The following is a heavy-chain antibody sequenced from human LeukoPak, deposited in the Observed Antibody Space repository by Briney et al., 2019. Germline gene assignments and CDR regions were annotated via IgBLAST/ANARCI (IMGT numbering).Heavy chain of an antibody. J-gene: IGHJ4*02. CDR3: ATREHHVLRTPGDY. D-gene: IGHD6-6*01. V-gene: IGHV4-39*01. CDR1: GGSITISDYY. Sequence: SETLSLTCTVSGGSITISDYYWGWIRLPPGKGLEWIGTISHTGTTYYNPSLQSRVTISVDKSKNQFSLELSSVTAADTAVYYCATREHHVLRTPGDYWGQGTLVTVSS. CDR2: ISHTGTT.